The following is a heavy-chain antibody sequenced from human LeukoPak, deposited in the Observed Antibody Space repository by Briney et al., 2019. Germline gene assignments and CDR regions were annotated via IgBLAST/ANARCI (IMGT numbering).Heavy chain of an antibody. CDR1: GGSISSSSYY. CDR2: IYYSGST. D-gene: IGHD3-3*01. J-gene: IGHJ4*02. CDR3: ARHVRFLEWLSSYYFDY. V-gene: IGHV4-39*01. Sequence: SETLSLTCTVSGGSISSSSYYWGWIRHPPGKGLEWIGSIYYSGSTYYNSSLKSRVTISVDTSKCQFSLRLTSVTAADTGVYCCARHVRFLEWLSSYYFDYWGQGTLVTVSS.